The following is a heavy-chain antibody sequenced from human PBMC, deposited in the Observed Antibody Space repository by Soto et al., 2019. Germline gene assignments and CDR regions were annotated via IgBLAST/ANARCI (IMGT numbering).Heavy chain of an antibody. Sequence: KPSETLSLTCAVYGGSFSGYFWNWIRQTPGKGLEWIGKVNHNGRNNYNPSLKSRVTISLDMSKDQISLKLTSVTAADTAVYYCARGGSSDWQVAFDFWGQGKMVTVSS. J-gene: IGHJ3*01. D-gene: IGHD6-19*01. V-gene: IGHV4-34*01. CDR2: VNHNGRN. CDR3: ARGGSSDWQVAFDF. CDR1: GGSFSGYF.